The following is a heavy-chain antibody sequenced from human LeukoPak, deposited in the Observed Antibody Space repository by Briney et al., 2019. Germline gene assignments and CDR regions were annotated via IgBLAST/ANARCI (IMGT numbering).Heavy chain of an antibody. CDR1: GFTFSSYA. Sequence: TGRSLRLSCAASGFTFSSYAMHWVRQAPGKGLEWVAVISYDGSNKYYADSVKGRFTISRDNSKNTLHLQMNSLRGEDTAVYYCARSRYDYIWGIDYWGQGTLVTISS. CDR2: ISYDGSNK. CDR3: ARSRYDYIWGIDY. J-gene: IGHJ4*02. D-gene: IGHD3-16*01. V-gene: IGHV3-30*04.